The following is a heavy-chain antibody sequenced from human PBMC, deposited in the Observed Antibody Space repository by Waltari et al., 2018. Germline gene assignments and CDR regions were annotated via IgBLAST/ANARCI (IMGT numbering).Heavy chain of an antibody. D-gene: IGHD6-19*01. CDR3: ATSVGGNMEFDN. CDR1: AYTFSTYG. J-gene: IGHJ1*01. Sequence: QAQLAQSGAEVKKPGASVKVSCKASAYTFSTYGITWVRQVPGQGLEWMGWISAHNGNTNHDKKFQDRVTLTTDTSTHTAYLEMRSLTADDTAVYYCATSVGGNMEFDNWGQGTLVTVSS. V-gene: IGHV1-18*01. CDR2: ISAHNGNT.